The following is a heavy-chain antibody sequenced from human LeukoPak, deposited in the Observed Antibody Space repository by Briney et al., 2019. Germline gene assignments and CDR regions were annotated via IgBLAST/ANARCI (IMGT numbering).Heavy chain of an antibody. V-gene: IGHV3-53*01. D-gene: IGHD5-24*01. Sequence: GGSLRLSCAASGFTVSSNYMSWVRQAPGKGLEWVSVIYSGGSTYYADSVKGRFTISRDNSKNTLHLQMNSLRAEDTAVYYCARDFGDGYNFFYWGQGTLVTVSS. CDR1: GFTVSSNY. CDR2: IYSGGST. J-gene: IGHJ4*02. CDR3: ARDFGDGYNFFY.